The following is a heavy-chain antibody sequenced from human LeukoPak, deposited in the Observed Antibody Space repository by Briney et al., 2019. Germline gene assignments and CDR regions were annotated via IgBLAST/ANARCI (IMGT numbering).Heavy chain of an antibody. CDR2: IIPIFGTA. D-gene: IGHD3-22*01. J-gene: IGHJ6*03. V-gene: IGHV1-69*01. CDR1: GGTFSSYA. Sequence: SVKVSRKASGGTFSSYAISWVRQAPGQGLEWMGGIIPIFGTANYAQKFQGRVTITADESTSTAYMELSSLRSEDTAVYYCARALGPSEWLLQNYYYCYMDVWGKGTTVTVSS. CDR3: ARALGPSEWLLQNYYYCYMDV.